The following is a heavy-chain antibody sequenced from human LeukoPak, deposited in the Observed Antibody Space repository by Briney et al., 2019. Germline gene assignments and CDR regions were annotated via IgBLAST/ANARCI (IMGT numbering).Heavy chain of an antibody. CDR3: ARLGRFFDEVWRGNWFDL. V-gene: IGHV4-59*01. CDR2: VYYSGTT. Sequence: SETLSLTCIVSGGSISNYYWHWIRQSPGKGLEWIGYVYYSGTTNYNPSLKSRVTISVDTSKNQFSLKLSSVTAADTAVYYCARLGRFFDEVWRGNWFDLWGQGTLVTVSS. J-gene: IGHJ5*02. CDR1: GGSISNYY. D-gene: IGHD3/OR15-3a*01.